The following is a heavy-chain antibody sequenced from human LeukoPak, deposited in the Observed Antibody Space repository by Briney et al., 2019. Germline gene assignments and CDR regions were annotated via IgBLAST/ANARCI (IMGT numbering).Heavy chain of an antibody. Sequence: GGSLRLSCAASGGTFSSYAISWVRQAPGQGLEWMGRIIPILGIANYAQKFQGRVTITADKSTSTAYMELSSLRSEDTAVYYCARESSGYDFRGPFDYWGQGTLVTVSS. CDR2: IIPILGIA. D-gene: IGHD5-12*01. V-gene: IGHV1-69*04. CDR1: GGTFSSYA. J-gene: IGHJ4*02. CDR3: ARESSGYDFRGPFDY.